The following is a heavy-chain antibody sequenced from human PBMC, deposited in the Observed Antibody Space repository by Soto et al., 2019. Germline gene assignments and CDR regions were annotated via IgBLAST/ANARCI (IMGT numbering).Heavy chain of an antibody. D-gene: IGHD4-17*01. Sequence: ASVKVSCKASGYTFTSYGISWVRQAPGQGLEWMGWISAYNGNTNYAQKLQGRVTMTTDTSTSTAYMELRSLRSDDTAVYYCARDPNGDYGGDDDFDIWGQGTMVNVSS. J-gene: IGHJ3*02. CDR1: GYTFTSYG. V-gene: IGHV1-18*01. CDR3: ARDPNGDYGGDDDFDI. CDR2: ISAYNGNT.